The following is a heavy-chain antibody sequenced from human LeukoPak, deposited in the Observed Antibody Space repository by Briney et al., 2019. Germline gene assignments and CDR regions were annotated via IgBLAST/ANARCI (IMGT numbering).Heavy chain of an antibody. D-gene: IGHD2-15*01. CDR2: IYYSGGT. CDR1: GGSISSYY. CDR3: VRGFCRGDSCYSAEYFQH. V-gene: IGHV4-59*12. J-gene: IGHJ1*01. Sequence: PSETLSLTCTVSGGSISSYYWSWIRQPPGKGLEWIGYIYYSGGTNYNPSLKSRVTISVDTSKNQFSLKLTSVTAADTSVYYCVRGFCRGDSCYSAEYFQHWGQGTLVTVSS.